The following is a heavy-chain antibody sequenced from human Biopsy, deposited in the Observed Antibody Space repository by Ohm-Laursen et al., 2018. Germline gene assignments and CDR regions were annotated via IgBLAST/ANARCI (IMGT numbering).Heavy chain of an antibody. V-gene: IGHV1-69*04. Sequence: SVKVSCKASGDTFTTSAISWMRQVPGQGLDWMGRIIPILGTVDYGQNFQGRVTIRADTSTTFLELTSLRYDDTAVYYCASGDIGGIGLDVWGLGTTVTVSS. CDR3: ASGDIGGIGLDV. J-gene: IGHJ6*02. D-gene: IGHD3-10*01. CDR2: IIPILGTV. CDR1: GDTFTTSA.